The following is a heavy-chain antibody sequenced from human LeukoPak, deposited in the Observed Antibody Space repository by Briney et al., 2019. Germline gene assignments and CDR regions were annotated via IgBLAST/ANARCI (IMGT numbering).Heavy chain of an antibody. J-gene: IGHJ4*02. D-gene: IGHD3-3*01. CDR2: IIPILGIA. Sequence: GASVKVSCKASGCTFTGYYLHWVRQAPGQGLEWMGRIIPILGIANYAQKFQGRVTITADKSTSTAYMELSSLRSEDTAVYYCATGFGVVIITAHYWGQGTLVTVSS. CDR1: GCTFTGYY. CDR3: ATGFGVVIITAHY. V-gene: IGHV1-69*02.